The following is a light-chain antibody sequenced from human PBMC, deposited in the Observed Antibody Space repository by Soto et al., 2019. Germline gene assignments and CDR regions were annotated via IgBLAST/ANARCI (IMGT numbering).Light chain of an antibody. CDR2: AAS. CDR3: QQTRSGIT. J-gene: IGKJ5*01. CDR1: QTIDSY. Sequence: DIQLTQSPPSLSATVGDRVTITCRASQTIDSYLNWFQQKPGMAPKLLIYAASKLQSGVPSRFRGSGYGTDFTLTIDTMQLDDFASYYCQQTRSGITFGQGTRLEI. V-gene: IGKV1-39*01.